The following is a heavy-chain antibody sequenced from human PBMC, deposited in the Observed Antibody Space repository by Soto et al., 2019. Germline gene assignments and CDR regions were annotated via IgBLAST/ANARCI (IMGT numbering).Heavy chain of an antibody. V-gene: IGHV3-23*01. CDR2: ISGSGGST. D-gene: IGHD3-9*01. CDR1: GFTFSSYA. CDR3: AKKGVRRYDILTGPYYFDY. Sequence: PGGSLRLSCAASGFTFSSYAMSWVRQAPGKGLEWVSAISGSGGSTYYAETVRGRFTISRDNSKNTLYLQMNSLRAEDTAVYYCAKKGVRRYDILTGPYYFDYWGQGTLVTVSS. J-gene: IGHJ4*02.